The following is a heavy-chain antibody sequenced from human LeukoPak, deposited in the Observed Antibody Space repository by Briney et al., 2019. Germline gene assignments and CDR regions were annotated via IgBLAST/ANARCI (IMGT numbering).Heavy chain of an antibody. J-gene: IGHJ4*02. CDR3: ARAMVRGVLDY. Sequence: GGSLRLSCAASGFTFSTYWMHWVRRAPGKGLEWVSYISSSSSTIYYADSVKGRFTISRDNAKNSLYLQMNSLRAEDTAVYYCARAMVRGVLDYWGQGTLVTVSS. CDR2: ISSSSSTI. CDR1: GFTFSTYW. V-gene: IGHV3-48*01. D-gene: IGHD3-10*01.